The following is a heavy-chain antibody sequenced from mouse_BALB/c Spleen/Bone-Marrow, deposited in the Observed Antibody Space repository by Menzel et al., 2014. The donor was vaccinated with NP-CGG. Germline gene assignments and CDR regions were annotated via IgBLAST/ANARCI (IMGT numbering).Heavy chain of an antibody. CDR1: AYSITSGYG. D-gene: IGHD2-14*01. J-gene: IGHJ3*01. V-gene: IGHV3-1*02. Sequence: EVQRVESGPDLVKPSQSLSLTCTVTAYSITSGYGWHWIRQFPGNKQDWLGYIHYSGNTNYNPSLKSRISITRDTSKNQFFLQLNSVTTEDTATYYCVREDRYEAYFPYWGQGTLVTVSA. CDR2: IHYSGNT. CDR3: VREDRYEAYFPY.